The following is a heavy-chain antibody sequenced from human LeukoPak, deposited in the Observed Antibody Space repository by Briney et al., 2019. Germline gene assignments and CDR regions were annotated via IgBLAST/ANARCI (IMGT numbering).Heavy chain of an antibody. CDR2: IYYSGST. J-gene: IGHJ3*01. Sequence: PSETLSLTCAVSGGSISSTSYYWAWIRQPPGKGLEWIGTIYYSGSTYHNPSLKSRVTLSVDTSRNQFSLRLSSVDAADTAVYYCAKAGVRYFDSSGLYPFDFWGQGTTVTVSS. CDR1: GGSISSTSYY. CDR3: AKAGVRYFDSSGLYPFDF. D-gene: IGHD3-22*01. V-gene: IGHV4-39*01.